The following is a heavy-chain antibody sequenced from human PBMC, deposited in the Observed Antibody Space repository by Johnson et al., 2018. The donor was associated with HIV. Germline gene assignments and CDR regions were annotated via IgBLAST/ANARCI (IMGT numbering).Heavy chain of an antibody. CDR2: ISFDGNNK. CDR3: ARDTYYYDTSGYLTRPRAFDV. D-gene: IGHD3-22*01. Sequence: QVQLVESGGGVVQPGRSLRLSCAASGFTFSNYPMNWVRQAPGKGLEWVAVISFDGNNKYYVDSAKGRFTISRDNAKNFLYLQMNSLRAEDTALYYCARDTYYYDTSGYLTRPRAFDVWGQGTMVTVSS. V-gene: IGHV3-30-3*01. J-gene: IGHJ3*01. CDR1: GFTFSNYP.